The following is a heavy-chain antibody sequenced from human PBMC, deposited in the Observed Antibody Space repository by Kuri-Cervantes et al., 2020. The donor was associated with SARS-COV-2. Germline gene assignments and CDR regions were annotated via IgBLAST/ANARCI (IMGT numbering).Heavy chain of an antibody. J-gene: IGHJ5*02. CDR1: GFTFSSYW. D-gene: IGHD3-3*01. CDR3: ARVMKDYDFWSGYSEYQNWFGP. Sequence: GGSLRLSCAASGFTFSSYWMSWVRQAPGKGLEWVANIKQDGSEKYYVDSVKGRFTISRDNAKNSLYLQMNSLRAEDTAVYYCARVMKDYDFWSGYSEYQNWFGPWGQGTLVTVSS. CDR2: IKQDGSEK. V-gene: IGHV3-7*01.